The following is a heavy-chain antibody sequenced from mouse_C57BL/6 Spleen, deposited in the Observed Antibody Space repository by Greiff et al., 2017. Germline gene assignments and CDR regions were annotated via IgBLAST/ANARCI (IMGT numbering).Heavy chain of an antibody. CDR3: ARGDYSGYYAMDY. Sequence: QVQLQQSGAELARPGASVKMSCKASGYTFTSYTMHWVQQRPGQGLEWIGYINPSSGYTKYNQKFKDKATLTADKSSSTAYMQLSSLTSEDSAVYYCARGDYSGYYAMDYWGQGTSVTVSS. CDR1: GYTFTSYT. D-gene: IGHD1-1*01. V-gene: IGHV1-4*01. CDR2: INPSSGYT. J-gene: IGHJ4*01.